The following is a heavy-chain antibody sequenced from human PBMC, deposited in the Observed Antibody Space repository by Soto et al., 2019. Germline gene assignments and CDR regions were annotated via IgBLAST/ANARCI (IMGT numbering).Heavy chain of an antibody. CDR2: ISAYNDHT. Sequence: QVQLVQSGTEVKKPGASVKVSCKASGYIMTTYGVSWVRQAPGKGLEWVGWISAYNDHTNYAQKFQGRVTMTTDTSTSTAYMELRSLRSDDTAVYYCARGTYFDYWGQGTLVTVSS. CDR1: GYIMTTYG. J-gene: IGHJ4*02. V-gene: IGHV1-18*01. D-gene: IGHD1-1*01. CDR3: ARGTYFDY.